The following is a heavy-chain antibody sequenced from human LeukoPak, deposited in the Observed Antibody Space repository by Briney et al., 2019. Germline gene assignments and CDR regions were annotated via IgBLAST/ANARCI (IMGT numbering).Heavy chain of an antibody. CDR3: ARDGGRYCSSTSCHTLDY. V-gene: IGHV1-69*13. J-gene: IGHJ4*02. D-gene: IGHD2-2*01. CDR2: IIPIFGTA. Sequence: SVEVSCKASGGTFSSYAISWVRQAPGQGLEWMGGIIPIFGTANYAQKFQGRVTITADESTSTAYMELSSLRSEDTAVYYCARDGGRYCSSTSCHTLDYWGQGTLVTVSS. CDR1: GGTFSSYA.